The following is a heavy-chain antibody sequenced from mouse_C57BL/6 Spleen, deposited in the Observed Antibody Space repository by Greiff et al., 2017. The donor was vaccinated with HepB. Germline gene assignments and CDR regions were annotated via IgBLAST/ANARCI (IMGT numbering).Heavy chain of an antibody. CDR1: GYTFTSYW. CDR3: ARSLITTVVAKNFDV. J-gene: IGHJ1*03. Sequence: QVQLQQPGAELVKPGASVKMSCKASGYTFTSYWITWVKQRPGQGLEWIGDIYPGSGSTNYNEKFKSKATLTVDTSSSTAYMQLSSLTSEDSAVYYCARSLITTVVAKNFDVWGTGTTVTVSS. D-gene: IGHD1-1*01. V-gene: IGHV1-55*01. CDR2: IYPGSGST.